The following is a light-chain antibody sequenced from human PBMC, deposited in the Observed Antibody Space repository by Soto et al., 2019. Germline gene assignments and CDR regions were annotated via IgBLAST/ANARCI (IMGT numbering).Light chain of an antibody. CDR3: CSYAGRFTAYMV. CDR2: DVD. V-gene: IGLV2-11*01. CDR1: SSDVGGYNY. Sequence: QSALTQPRSVSGSPGQSVTISCTGTSSDVGGYNYVSWYQHHPGKAPKLMIYDVDKRPSGVPDRFSGSKSGNTASLTISGLQADDEANYYCCSYAGRFTAYMVFGGGTKLTVL. J-gene: IGLJ2*01.